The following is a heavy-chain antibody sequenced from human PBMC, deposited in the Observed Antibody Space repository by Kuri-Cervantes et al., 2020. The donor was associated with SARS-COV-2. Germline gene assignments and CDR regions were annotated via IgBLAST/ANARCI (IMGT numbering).Heavy chain of an antibody. J-gene: IGHJ3*02. CDR1: GFSVSTNY. CDR2: ISSSSSYI. CDR3: ANPPGIVVVSDAIPGAFDI. V-gene: IGHV3-21*01. D-gene: IGHD2-2*01. Sequence: GGSLRLSCVVSGFSVSTNYMTWVRQAPGKGLEWVSSISSSSSYIYYADSVKGRFTISRDNTKNSLYLQMNSLRAEDTAVYYCANPPGIVVVSDAIPGAFDIWGQGTTVTVSS.